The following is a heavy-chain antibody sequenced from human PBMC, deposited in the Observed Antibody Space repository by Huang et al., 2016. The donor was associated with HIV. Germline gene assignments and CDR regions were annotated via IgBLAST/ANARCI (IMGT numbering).Heavy chain of an antibody. CDR2: IYWDEDR. V-gene: IGHV2-5*02. Sequence: QITLKESGPSLVKPTQTLTLTCTFSGFSLSTSGVAVGWIRQPPGKALGWLGNIYWDEDRRYNPKLKSRHASTKDTSNNQVVRTLTNVDLVDTGTYYCAHRRLVHYHPTDYRRPVEAFDVWGQGTMVSVSS. J-gene: IGHJ3*01. CDR3: AHRRLVHYHPTDYRRPVEAFDV. CDR1: GFSLSTSGVA. D-gene: IGHD3-16*01.